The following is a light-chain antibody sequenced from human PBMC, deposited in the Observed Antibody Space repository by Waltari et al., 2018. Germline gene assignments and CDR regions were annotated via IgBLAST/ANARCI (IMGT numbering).Light chain of an antibody. CDR2: RDT. Sequence: SYELTQPLSVSVALGQTARITCGGEHIGVKSVQWHQKKPGQAPVLVIYRDTNRPSGIPERFSGSNSGNTATLTISEAQGGDEADYYCQVWDSTFWVFGGGTKLTVL. CDR1: HIGVKS. V-gene: IGLV3-9*01. CDR3: QVWDSTFWV. J-gene: IGLJ3*02.